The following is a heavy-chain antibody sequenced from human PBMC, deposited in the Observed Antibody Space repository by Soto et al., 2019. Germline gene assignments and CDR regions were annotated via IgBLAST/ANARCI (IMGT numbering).Heavy chain of an antibody. Sequence: QVQLVQSGAEVKKPGSSVKVSCKASGGTFSSYAINWVRQAPGQGLERMGGITPIFGTADYAQKFQGRVTITADESTSTAYMELSSLRSEDTAVYYCASNGFGETYYYGMDVWGQGTTVTVSS. J-gene: IGHJ6*02. V-gene: IGHV1-69*12. CDR1: GGTFSSYA. CDR3: ASNGFGETYYYGMDV. D-gene: IGHD3-10*01. CDR2: ITPIFGTA.